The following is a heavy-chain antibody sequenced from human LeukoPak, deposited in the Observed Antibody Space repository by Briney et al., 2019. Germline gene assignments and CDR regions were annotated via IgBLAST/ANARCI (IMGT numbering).Heavy chain of an antibody. Sequence: SVTVSFKASGGTFSIYAISWVRQAPGQGLGWMGRIIPILGIANYSQKFQGRGTITADKSTSTAYMELSSLRSEDTAVYYCARDLPFLEWLSNYYYYGMDVWGQGTTVTVSS. D-gene: IGHD3-3*01. CDR3: ARDLPFLEWLSNYYYYGMDV. CDR1: GGTFSIYA. V-gene: IGHV1-69*04. CDR2: IIPILGIA. J-gene: IGHJ6*02.